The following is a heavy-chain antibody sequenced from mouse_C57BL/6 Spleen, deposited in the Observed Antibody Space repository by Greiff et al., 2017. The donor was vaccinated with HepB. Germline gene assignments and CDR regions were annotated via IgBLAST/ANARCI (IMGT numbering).Heavy chain of an antibody. V-gene: IGHV5-16*01. CDR1: GFTFSDYY. Sequence: EVKLMESEGGLVQPGSSMKLSCTASGFTFSDYYMAWVRQVPEKGLEWVANINYDGSSTYYLDSLKSRFIISRDNAKNILYLQMSSLKSEDTATYYCARERRGFDYWGQGTTLTVSS. CDR2: INYDGSST. J-gene: IGHJ2*01. CDR3: ARERRGFDY.